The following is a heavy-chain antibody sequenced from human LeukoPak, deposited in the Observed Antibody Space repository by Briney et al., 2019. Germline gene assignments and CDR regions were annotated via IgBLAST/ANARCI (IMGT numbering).Heavy chain of an antibody. D-gene: IGHD3-22*01. CDR3: AKALGAYYYDSSGPFDY. V-gene: IGHV3-21*01. CDR1: GFTFSNYW. Sequence: GGSLRLSCAASGFTFSNYWMHWVRQAPGKGLEWVSSISSSSSYIYYADSVKGRFTISRDNAKNSLYLQMNSLRAEDTAVYYCAKALGAYYYDSSGPFDYWGQGTLVTVSS. J-gene: IGHJ4*02. CDR2: ISSSSSYI.